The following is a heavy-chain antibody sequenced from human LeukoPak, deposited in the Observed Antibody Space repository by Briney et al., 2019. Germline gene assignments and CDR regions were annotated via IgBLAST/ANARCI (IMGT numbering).Heavy chain of an antibody. J-gene: IGHJ4*02. CDR2: IYYSGST. CDR1: GGSISSSSYY. D-gene: IGHD4-17*01. CDR3: ARHLTVYYFDY. Sequence: SETLSLTXTVSGGSISSSSYYWGWIGQPPGKGLKWIGSIYYSGSTYYNPSLKSRVTISVDTSKNQFSLKLSSVTAADTAVYYCARHLTVYYFDYWGQGTLVTVSS. V-gene: IGHV4-39*01.